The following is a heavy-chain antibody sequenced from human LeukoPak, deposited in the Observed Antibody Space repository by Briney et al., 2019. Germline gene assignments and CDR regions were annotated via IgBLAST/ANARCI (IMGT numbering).Heavy chain of an antibody. Sequence: PGGSLRLSCAASAFTFSSYAMSWIRQAPGKGLEWVSYISSSGSTIYYADSVKGRFTISRDNAKNSLYLQMNSLRAEDTAVYYCASLSIFGVVGDYWGQGTLVTVSS. V-gene: IGHV3-11*01. CDR1: AFTFSSYA. J-gene: IGHJ4*02. D-gene: IGHD3-3*01. CDR3: ASLSIFGVVGDY. CDR2: ISSSGSTI.